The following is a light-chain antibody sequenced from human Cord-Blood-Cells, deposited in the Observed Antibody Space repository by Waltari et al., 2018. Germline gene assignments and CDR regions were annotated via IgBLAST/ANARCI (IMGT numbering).Light chain of an antibody. CDR3: QQYNSYSPT. Sequence: DIQMTQSPSTLSASVGDRVTITCRASQSISSWLAWYQQKPGKAPNLLIYDASSLESGVPSRFSGSGSGTEFTLTISSLQPDDFATYYCQQYNSYSPTFGQWTKVEIK. J-gene: IGKJ1*01. CDR2: DAS. V-gene: IGKV1-5*01. CDR1: QSISSW.